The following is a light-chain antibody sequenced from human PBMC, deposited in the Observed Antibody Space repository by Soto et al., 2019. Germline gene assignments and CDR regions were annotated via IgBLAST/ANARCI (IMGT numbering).Light chain of an antibody. CDR2: WAS. J-gene: IGKJ5*01. CDR1: ESVLYSSNNKNY. Sequence: DIVMTQSSDSVAVSLGERATINCKSSESVLYSSNNKNYLAWYQQKPGQPPKLLIYWASTRESGVPSRFSGSGSGTDFTLTINSLQPEDFATYYCQQAASFPITFGQGTRLEIK. V-gene: IGKV4-1*01. CDR3: QQAASFPIT.